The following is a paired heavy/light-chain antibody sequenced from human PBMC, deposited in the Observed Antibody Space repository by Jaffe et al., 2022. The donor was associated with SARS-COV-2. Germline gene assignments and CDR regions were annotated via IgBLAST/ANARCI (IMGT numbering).Heavy chain of an antibody. CDR3: ARVMSSSTGFYYYYGMDV. V-gene: IGHV4-59*01. J-gene: IGHJ6*02. D-gene: IGHD6-6*01. CDR2: IYYSGST. CDR1: GGSISSYY. Sequence: QVQLQESGPGLVKPSETLSLTCNVSGGSISSYYWSWVRQPPGKGLEWIGYIYYSGSTNYNPSLKSRVTISVDTSKNQFSLKLSSVTAADTAVYYCARVMSSSTGFYYYYGMDVWGQGTTVTVSS.
Light chain of an antibody. Sequence: DIQMTQSPSSLSASIEDRVTITCRASQSISTYLNWYQQKPGKAPKLLIYAASSLQSGVPSRFSGSGSGTDFTLTISSLQPEDFATYYCQQSYSTPRTFGQGTHVEVK. CDR2: AAS. CDR3: QQSYSTPRT. CDR1: QSISTY. V-gene: IGKV1-39*01. J-gene: IGKJ1*01.